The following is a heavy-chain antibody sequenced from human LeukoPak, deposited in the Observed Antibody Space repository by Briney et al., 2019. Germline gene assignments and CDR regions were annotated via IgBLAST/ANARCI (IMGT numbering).Heavy chain of an antibody. Sequence: GASVKVSCKASGYTFTSYWIGWVRQMPGKGLEWMGIIYPGDSDTRYSPSFQGQVTISADKSISTAYLQWSSLKASDTAMYYCARRASSGYYYNPYYFDYWGQGTLVTVSS. CDR3: ARRASSGYYYNPYYFDY. CDR1: GYTFTSYW. CDR2: IYPGDSDT. V-gene: IGHV5-51*01. J-gene: IGHJ4*02. D-gene: IGHD3-22*01.